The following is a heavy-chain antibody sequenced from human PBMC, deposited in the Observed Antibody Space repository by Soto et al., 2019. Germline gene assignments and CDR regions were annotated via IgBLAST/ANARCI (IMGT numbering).Heavy chain of an antibody. Sequence: PGGSLRLSCAASGFTFSSYSMNWVRQAPGKGLEWVSYISSSSSTIYYADSVKGRFTISRDNAKNTLYLQMNSLRAEDTAVYYCASDDHYYGSGSFLFDIWGQGTMVTVSS. CDR2: ISSSSSTI. V-gene: IGHV3-48*01. D-gene: IGHD3-10*01. CDR1: GFTFSSYS. CDR3: ASDDHYYGSGSFLFDI. J-gene: IGHJ3*02.